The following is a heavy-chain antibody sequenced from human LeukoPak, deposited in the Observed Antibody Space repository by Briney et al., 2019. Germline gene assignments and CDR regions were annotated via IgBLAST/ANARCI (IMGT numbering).Heavy chain of an antibody. D-gene: IGHD6-13*01. V-gene: IGHV4-34*01. CDR3: ARAVAAAGDFDY. Sequence: SETLSLTCAVYGGSFSGYYWSWIRQPPGKGLEWIGEINHSGSTNYNPSLKSRVTISVDTSKSQFSLKLSSVTAADTAVYYCARAVAAAGDFDYWGQGTLVTVSS. CDR1: GGSFSGYY. J-gene: IGHJ4*02. CDR2: INHSGST.